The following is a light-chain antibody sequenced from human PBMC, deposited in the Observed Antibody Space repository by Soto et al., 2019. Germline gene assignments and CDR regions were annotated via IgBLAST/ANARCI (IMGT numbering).Light chain of an antibody. Sequence: DIQMTQSPSTLSASVGDRFTITCRASQSINIWLAWYQQKPGKAPKVLIYDASSLESGVPSRFSGSGSGTEFTLTISSLQPDDFATYYCQQYKSYSWTFGQGTTVDIK. CDR3: QQYKSYSWT. CDR2: DAS. CDR1: QSINIW. V-gene: IGKV1-5*01. J-gene: IGKJ1*01.